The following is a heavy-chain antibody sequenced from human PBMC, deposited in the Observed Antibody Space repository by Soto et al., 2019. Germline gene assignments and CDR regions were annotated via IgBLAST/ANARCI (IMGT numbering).Heavy chain of an antibody. J-gene: IGHJ4*02. CDR2: IYPGDSDT. V-gene: IGHV5-51*01. D-gene: IGHD2-15*01. CDR3: ARPSSCSGGSCYPFDY. Sequence: GESLKISCKGSGYSFTSYWIGWVRQMPGKGLEWMGIIYPGDSDTRYSPSFQGQVTISADKSISTAYLQWSSLKASDTAMYYCARPSSCSGGSCYPFDYWGQGTLVTVSS. CDR1: GYSFTSYW.